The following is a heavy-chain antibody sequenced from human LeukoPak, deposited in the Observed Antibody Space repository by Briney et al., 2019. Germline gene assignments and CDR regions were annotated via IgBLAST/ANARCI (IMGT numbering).Heavy chain of an antibody. CDR3: ARSGSGSYSFDI. CDR1: GYTFTGYY. Sequence: ASVQVSCKASGYTFTGYYMHWVRQAPGQGLEWMGRINPNSGGTNYAQKFQGRVTMTRDTSISTAYMELSRLRSDDTAVYYCARSGSGSYSFDIWGQGTMVTVSS. J-gene: IGHJ3*02. D-gene: IGHD3-10*01. CDR2: INPNSGGT. V-gene: IGHV1-2*06.